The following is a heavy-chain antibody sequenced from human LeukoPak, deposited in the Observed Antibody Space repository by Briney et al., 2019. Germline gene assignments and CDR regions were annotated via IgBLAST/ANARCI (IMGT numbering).Heavy chain of an antibody. CDR3: AKSPSWGSGLDAFDI. V-gene: IGHV4-59*01. D-gene: IGHD7-27*01. J-gene: IGHJ3*02. Sequence: NPSETLSLTCTVSGGSISNYYWSWIRQPPGKGLEWIGYIYYAGSTKYNPSPKSRVTLSVDSSKTQFSLKLNSVTAADTAVYYCAKSPSWGSGLDAFDIWGQGTMVTVSS. CDR2: IYYAGST. CDR1: GGSISNYY.